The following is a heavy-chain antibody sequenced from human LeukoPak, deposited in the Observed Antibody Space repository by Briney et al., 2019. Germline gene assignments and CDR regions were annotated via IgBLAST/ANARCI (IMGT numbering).Heavy chain of an antibody. CDR3: ARLGFGESHFDP. D-gene: IGHD3-10*01. J-gene: IGHJ5*02. CDR1: GGSVSRGSYY. Sequence: SETLSLTCTVSGGSVSRGSYYWSWIRQPPGKGLEWIGYIYYSGSTNYNPSLKSRVTISVDTSKNQFSLKLSSVTAADTAVYYYARLGFGESHFDPWGQGTLVTVSS. V-gene: IGHV4-61*01. CDR2: IYYSGST.